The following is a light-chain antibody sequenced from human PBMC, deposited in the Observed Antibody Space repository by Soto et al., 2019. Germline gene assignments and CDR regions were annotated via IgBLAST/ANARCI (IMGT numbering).Light chain of an antibody. Sequence: IQLTQSPSSLSASVAYRIIITSVQSQGIHTALAWYQQKPGTAPMLLIYDASTVEAGVPSRFSGSGSGTDFTLTIRSLQPEDFAIYYCQQFSNYPHVFDQGTRLEIK. J-gene: IGKJ5*01. CDR2: DAS. V-gene: IGKV1D-13*01. CDR1: QGIHTA. CDR3: QQFSNYPHV.